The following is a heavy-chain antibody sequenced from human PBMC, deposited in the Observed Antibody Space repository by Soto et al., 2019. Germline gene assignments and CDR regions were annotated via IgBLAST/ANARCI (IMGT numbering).Heavy chain of an antibody. CDR1: GFSFSRYS. J-gene: IGHJ6*02. CDR3: AKDPATVTTSYYYYGMDV. V-gene: IGHV3-48*01. D-gene: IGHD4-17*01. CDR2: ISSTSFTI. Sequence: GGSLRLSCEASGFSFSRYSMNWVRQAPGKGLEWVSHISSTSFTIYYADSVKGRFTISRDNSKNTLYLQMNSLRAEDTAVYYCAKDPATVTTSYYYYGMDVWGQGTTVTVSS.